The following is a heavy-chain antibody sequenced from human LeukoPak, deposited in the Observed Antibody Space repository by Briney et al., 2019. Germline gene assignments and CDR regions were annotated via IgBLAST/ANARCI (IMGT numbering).Heavy chain of an antibody. CDR2: IYYSGST. D-gene: IGHD3-10*01. CDR3: ASVRRGFGESSKYYAYYYMGV. V-gene: IGHV4-39*01. Sequence: SETLSLTCTVSGGSISSSSYYWGWIRQSPGKGLEWIGSIYYSGSTYYNPSLKSRVTISVDTSKNQFSLKLTSVTAADTAVYYCASVRRGFGESSKYYAYYYMGVWGKGTTVTISS. CDR1: GGSISSSSYY. J-gene: IGHJ6*03.